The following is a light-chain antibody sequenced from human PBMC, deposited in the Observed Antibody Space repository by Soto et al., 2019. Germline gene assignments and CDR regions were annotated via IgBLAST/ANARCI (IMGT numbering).Light chain of an antibody. Sequence: EIVLTQSPGTPSLSPGERATLSCRASQSVSSSYLAWYQQKPGQTPRLLIYGASSRATDIPDRFSGSGSGTDFTLTISRLEPEDFAVYYCQQYGNSRGTFGQGTKVDIK. CDR1: QSVSSSY. V-gene: IGKV3-20*01. J-gene: IGKJ1*01. CDR2: GAS. CDR3: QQYGNSRGT.